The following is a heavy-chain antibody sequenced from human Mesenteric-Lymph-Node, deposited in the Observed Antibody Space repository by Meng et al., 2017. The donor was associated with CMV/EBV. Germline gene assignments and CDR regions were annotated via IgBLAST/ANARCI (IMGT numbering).Heavy chain of an antibody. Sequence: GGPLRLSCAASGFTFSSYAMHWVRQAPGKGLEWVAVISYDGSNKYYADSVKGRFTISRDNSKNTLYLQMNSLRAEDTAVYYCARDSVWTGYCSSTSCYSASALFDYWGQGTLVTVSS. CDR1: GFTFSSYA. D-gene: IGHD2-2*02. J-gene: IGHJ4*02. V-gene: IGHV3-30-3*01. CDR2: ISYDGSNK. CDR3: ARDSVWTGYCSSTSCYSASALFDY.